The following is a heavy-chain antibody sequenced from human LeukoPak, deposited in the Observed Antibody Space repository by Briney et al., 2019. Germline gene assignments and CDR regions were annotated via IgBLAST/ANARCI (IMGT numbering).Heavy chain of an antibody. CDR2: INAGNGNT. CDR1: GYTFTSYA. CDR3: VRDWGGSSAI. Sequence: ASVKVSCKASGYTFTSYAMHWVRQAPGQRLEWMGWINAGNGNTKYSQSLQGRVTLTRDTSASTAHMELSSLTSEDTAVYYCVRDWGGSSAIWGQGTLVTVSS. V-gene: IGHV1-3*01. J-gene: IGHJ4*02. D-gene: IGHD6-6*01.